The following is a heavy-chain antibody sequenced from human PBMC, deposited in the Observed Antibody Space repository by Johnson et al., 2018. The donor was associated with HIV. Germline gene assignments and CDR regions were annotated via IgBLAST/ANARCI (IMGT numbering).Heavy chain of an antibody. CDR1: GFSVSSYY. CDR2: LFSGGTT. Sequence: VQLVESGGGLVQPGGSLRLSCAASGFSVSSYYMSWVRQAPGKGLEWVSVLFSGGTTYYADSVRGRFTISRDNSKNTLFLQLKSLRAEDTAVYYCARVPDYGDYGDAFDIWGQGTMVTVSS. CDR3: ARVPDYGDYGDAFDI. D-gene: IGHD4-17*01. J-gene: IGHJ3*02. V-gene: IGHV3-66*01.